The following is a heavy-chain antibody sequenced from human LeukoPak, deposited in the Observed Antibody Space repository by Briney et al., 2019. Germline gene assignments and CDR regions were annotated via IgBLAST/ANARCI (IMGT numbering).Heavy chain of an antibody. CDR1: GDSISSSTYY. J-gene: IGHJ5*02. CDR2: IYYSGRT. D-gene: IGHD3-22*01. Sequence: PSETLSLICTVSGDSISSSTYYWGWIRQPPGKGLEWIGSIYYSGRTYDNPSLKSRVTMSVDTSKNQFSLKLSSVTAADTAVYYCARLLYDRSGYYWFDPWGQGTLVTVSS. V-gene: IGHV4-39*01. CDR3: ARLLYDRSGYYWFDP.